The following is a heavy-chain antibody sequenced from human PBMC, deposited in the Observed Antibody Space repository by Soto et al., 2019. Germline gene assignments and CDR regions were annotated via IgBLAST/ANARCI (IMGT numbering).Heavy chain of an antibody. CDR1: GGSISSYY. J-gene: IGHJ3*02. Sequence: SETLSLTCTVSGGSISSYYCSWIRQPPGKGLEWIGYIYYSGSTNYNPSLKSRVTISVDTSKNQFSLKLSSVTAADTAVYYCARQFVNPLDAFDIWGQGTMVTVSS. CDR3: ARQFVNPLDAFDI. V-gene: IGHV4-59*08. CDR2: IYYSGST. D-gene: IGHD3-10*01.